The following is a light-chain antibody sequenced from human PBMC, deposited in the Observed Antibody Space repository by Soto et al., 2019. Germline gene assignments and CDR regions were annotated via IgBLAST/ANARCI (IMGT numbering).Light chain of an antibody. CDR1: QSISSW. J-gene: IGKJ1*01. CDR3: QQYNDNWT. Sequence: DIQMTQSPSTPSASVGERVTITCRASQSISSWLAWYQQKLGKAPKLLIYKASTLQSGVPSRFSGSGSGTEFTLAISSLQPDDSATYYCQQYNDNWTFGQGTKVDIK. CDR2: KAS. V-gene: IGKV1-5*03.